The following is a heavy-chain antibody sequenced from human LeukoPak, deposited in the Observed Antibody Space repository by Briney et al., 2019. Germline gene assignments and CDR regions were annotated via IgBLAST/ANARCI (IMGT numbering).Heavy chain of an antibody. CDR3: AKDRGRYSYGSVDY. V-gene: IGHV3-23*01. J-gene: IGHJ4*02. CDR1: GFAFSSYA. D-gene: IGHD5-12*01. Sequence: GGSLRLSCAASGFAFSSYAISWVRQAPGKGLEWVSSISGSGGSTYYADSVKGRFTISRDNFKNTLYLQMNSLRVEDTAVYYCAKDRGRYSYGSVDYWGQGTLVTVSS. CDR2: ISGSGGST.